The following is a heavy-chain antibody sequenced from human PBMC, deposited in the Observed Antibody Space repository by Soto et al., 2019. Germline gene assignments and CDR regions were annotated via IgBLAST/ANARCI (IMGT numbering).Heavy chain of an antibody. CDR1: GFTFSSYG. CDR3: AKDLLGPGRAYGMDV. V-gene: IGHV3-30*18. D-gene: IGHD7-27*01. J-gene: IGHJ6*02. CDR2: ISYDGSKK. Sequence: QVQLVESGGGVVQPGRSLRLSCAASGFTFSSYGMHWVRQAPGKGLEWVAVISYDGSKKYYADSVKGRFTISRDNSKNTLYLQMNSLRAEDSAVYYCAKDLLGPGRAYGMDVWGQGTTVTVSS.